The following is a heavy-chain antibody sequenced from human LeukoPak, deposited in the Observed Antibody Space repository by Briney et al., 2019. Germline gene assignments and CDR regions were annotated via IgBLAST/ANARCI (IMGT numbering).Heavy chain of an antibody. CDR3: ARSLGISSATYFDY. Sequence: PSETLCLTCTVSGGSISNYYWSWIRQPPGKGLEWIGFIYYSGSSNYNSSLKSRLTTSVDTSKNQFSLKLSSVTAADTAVYYCARSLGISSATYFDYWGQGTLVTVSS. V-gene: IGHV4-59*01. D-gene: IGHD6-6*01. J-gene: IGHJ4*02. CDR1: GGSISNYY. CDR2: IYYSGSS.